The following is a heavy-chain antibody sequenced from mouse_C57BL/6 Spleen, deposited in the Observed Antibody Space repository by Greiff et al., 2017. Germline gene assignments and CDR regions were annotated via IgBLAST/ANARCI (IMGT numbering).Heavy chain of an antibody. D-gene: IGHD2-1*01. Sequence: EVKVVESGGGLVQPGGSMKLSCAASGFTFSDAWMDWVRQSPEKGLEWVAEIRHKANNHATYYAESVKGRFTISRDDSKSSVYLQMNSLRAEDTGIYYCTRPGGNYDYCDYWGQGTTLSVAS. J-gene: IGHJ2*01. CDR3: TRPGGNYDYCDY. CDR2: IRHKANNHAT. V-gene: IGHV6-6*01. CDR1: GFTFSDAW.